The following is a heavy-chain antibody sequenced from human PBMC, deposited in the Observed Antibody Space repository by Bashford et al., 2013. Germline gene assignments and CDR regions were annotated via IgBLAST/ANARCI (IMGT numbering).Heavy chain of an antibody. CDR2: INHSGST. J-gene: IGHJ3*02. V-gene: IGHV4-34*01. CDR1: GGSFSGYY. Sequence: SSETLSLTCAVYGGSFSGYYWSWIRQPPGKGLEWIGEINHSGSTNYNPSLKSRVTISVDTSKNQFSLKLSSVTAADTAVYYCARSKSVAAAGTGAFDIVGPRDNGHRLL. D-gene: IGHD6-13*01. CDR3: ARSKSVAAAGTGAFDI.